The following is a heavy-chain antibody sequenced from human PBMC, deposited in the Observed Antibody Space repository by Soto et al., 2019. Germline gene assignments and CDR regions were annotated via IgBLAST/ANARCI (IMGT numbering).Heavy chain of an antibody. Sequence: EVQLVESGGGLVKPGGYLRLSCTASGLIFSNYCMNWVRQAAGKRPEWVSSISSGGEYIDYADSVKGRLTISRHIANNILYLQLTSLGVDDTSVYYCATDGAAGAVMVVWGQGTTVTVSS. J-gene: IGHJ6*02. CDR2: ISSGGEYI. V-gene: IGHV3-21*06. CDR3: ATDGAAGAVMVV. D-gene: IGHD6-13*01. CDR1: GLIFSNYC.